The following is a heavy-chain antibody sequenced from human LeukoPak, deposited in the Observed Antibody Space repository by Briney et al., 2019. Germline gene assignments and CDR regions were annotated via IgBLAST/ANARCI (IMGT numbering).Heavy chain of an antibody. V-gene: IGHV3-15*01. CDR3: ARGPTMKMDV. Sequence: GGSLRLSCAASGFTFSNAWMSWVRQAPGKGLEWVGRIKSKTDGGTTDFTAPVKGRFTISRDDSKNTLYLQMNSLRAEDTAVYYCARGPTMKMDVWGKGTTVTVSS. CDR2: IKSKTDGGTT. CDR1: GFTFSNAW. D-gene: IGHD3-22*01. J-gene: IGHJ6*04.